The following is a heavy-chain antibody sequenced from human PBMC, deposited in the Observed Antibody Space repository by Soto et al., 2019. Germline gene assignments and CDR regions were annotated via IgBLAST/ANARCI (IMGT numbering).Heavy chain of an antibody. V-gene: IGHV5-10-1*01. CDR3: ASRSSGSYYIVPYYYGMDV. J-gene: IGHJ6*02. CDR1: GYSFTSYW. D-gene: IGHD3-10*01. CDR2: IDPSDSYT. Sequence: PGESLKISCKGSGYSFTSYWISWVRQMPGKGLEWMGRIDPSDSYTNYSPSFQGHVTISADKSISTAYLQWSSLKASDTAMYYCASRSSGSYYIVPYYYGMDVWGQGTTVTVS.